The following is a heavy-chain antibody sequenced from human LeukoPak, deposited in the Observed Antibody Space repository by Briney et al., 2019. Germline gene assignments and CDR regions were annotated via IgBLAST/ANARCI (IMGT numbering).Heavy chain of an antibody. CDR1: GGSISSYY. J-gene: IGHJ4*02. CDR2: IYYSGST. D-gene: IGHD2-2*01. Sequence: PSETLSLTCTVSGGSISSYYWSWIRQPPGKGLEWIGYIYYSGSTNYNPSLKSRVTISVDTSKNQFSLKLSSVTAADTAVYYCARELGYCSSTSCPCDYWGQGTLVTVSS. CDR3: ARELGYCSSTSCPCDY. V-gene: IGHV4-59*12.